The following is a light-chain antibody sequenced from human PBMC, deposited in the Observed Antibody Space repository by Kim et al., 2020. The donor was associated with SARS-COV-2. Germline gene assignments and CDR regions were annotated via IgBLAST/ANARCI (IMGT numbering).Light chain of an antibody. Sequence: QSVLTQPPSASGTPGQRVTISCSGSSSNIGSNYVYWYQQHPGTAPKLLIYRNNQRPSGVPDRFSGSKSGTSASLAISGLRSEDEADYYCAAWDDSLSANYVFGAGTKVTVL. CDR2: RNN. J-gene: IGLJ1*01. CDR1: SSNIGSNY. V-gene: IGLV1-47*01. CDR3: AAWDDSLSANYV.